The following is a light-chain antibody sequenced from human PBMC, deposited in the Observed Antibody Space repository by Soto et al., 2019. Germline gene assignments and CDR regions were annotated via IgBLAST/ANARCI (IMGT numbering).Light chain of an antibody. V-gene: IGLV1-47*01. CDR3: ATWDDSLSGRV. J-gene: IGLJ2*01. CDR2: RNN. Sequence: QLVLTQPPSASGTPGQRLIISCSGSSSNIGSNFVYWYQQLPGTAPKLLIDRNNQRPSGVPDRFSGTTSGTSTSLAISGLRSEDEAVYFCATWDDSLSGRVFGGGTKLTVL. CDR1: SSNIGSNF.